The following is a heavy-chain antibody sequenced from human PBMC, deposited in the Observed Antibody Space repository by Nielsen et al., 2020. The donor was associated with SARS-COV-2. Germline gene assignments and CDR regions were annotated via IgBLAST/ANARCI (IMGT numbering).Heavy chain of an antibody. CDR2: ICWNSGSI. CDR3: AKLSSSWSKVDY. D-gene: IGHD6-13*01. Sequence: ALRLSCAASGFTFDDYAMHWVRQAPGKGLEWVSGICWNSGSIGYADSVKGRFTISRDNAKNSLYLQMNSLRAEDTALYYCAKLSSSWSKVDYWGQGTLVTVSS. V-gene: IGHV3-9*01. CDR1: GFTFDDYA. J-gene: IGHJ4*02.